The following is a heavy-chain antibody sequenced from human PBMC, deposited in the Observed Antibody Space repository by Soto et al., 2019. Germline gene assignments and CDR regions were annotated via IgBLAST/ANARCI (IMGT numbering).Heavy chain of an antibody. CDR2: MNPNSGNT. CDR1: GYTFTSYD. CDR3: ARGINYYDSRDYAFDI. V-gene: IGHV1-8*01. J-gene: IGHJ3*02. Sequence: QVQLVQSGAEVKKPGASVKVSCKASGYTFTSYDINWVRQATGQGLEWMGWMNPNSGNTGYAQKFQGRVTRTRNTSRSTAYMEMSSLRAEDTAVYYCARGINYYDSRDYAFDIWGQGTMVTVSS. D-gene: IGHD3-10*01.